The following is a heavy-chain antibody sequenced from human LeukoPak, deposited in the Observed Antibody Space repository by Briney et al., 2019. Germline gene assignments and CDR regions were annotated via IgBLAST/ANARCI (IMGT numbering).Heavy chain of an antibody. CDR2: IYHSGST. CDR3: ARLYYDFWSGYSYFDY. D-gene: IGHD3-3*01. CDR1: GGSISSYY. J-gene: IGHJ4*02. Sequence: PSETLSLTCTVSGGSISSYYWSWIRQPPGKGLEWIGSIYHSGSTYNNPSLKSRVTISVDTSKNQFSLKLSSVTAADTAVYYCARLYYDFWSGYSYFDYWGQGTLVTVSS. V-gene: IGHV4-59*08.